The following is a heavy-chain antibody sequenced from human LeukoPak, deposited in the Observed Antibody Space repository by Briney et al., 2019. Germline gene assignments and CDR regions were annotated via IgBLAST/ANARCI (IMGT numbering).Heavy chain of an antibody. J-gene: IGHJ4*02. Sequence: SETLSLTCTVSGGSISSYYWSWIRQPPGKGLEWIGYIYYSRSTNYNPSLKSRVTISVDTSKNQFSLKLSSVTAADTAVYYCARLGGGFDYWGQGTLDTVSS. D-gene: IGHD3-16*01. V-gene: IGHV4-59*08. CDR3: ARLGGGFDY. CDR2: IYYSRST. CDR1: GGSISSYY.